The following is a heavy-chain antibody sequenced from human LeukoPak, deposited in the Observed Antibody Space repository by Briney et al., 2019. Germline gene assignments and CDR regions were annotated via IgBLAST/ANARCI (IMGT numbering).Heavy chain of an antibody. Sequence: PGGSLRLSCAASGFTFSSYWMSWVRQAPGKGLEWVANIKQDGSEKYYVDSVKGRFTISRDNAKNSLYLQMNSLRAEDTAVYYCVRLSGSAVAGSFDYWGQGTLVTVSS. CDR3: VRLSGSAVAGSFDY. CDR1: GFTFSSYW. V-gene: IGHV3-7*03. CDR2: IKQDGSEK. J-gene: IGHJ4*02. D-gene: IGHD6-19*01.